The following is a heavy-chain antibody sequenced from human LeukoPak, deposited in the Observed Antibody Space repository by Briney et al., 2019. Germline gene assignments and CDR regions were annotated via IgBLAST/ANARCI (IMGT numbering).Heavy chain of an antibody. D-gene: IGHD3-3*01. CDR3: ARESPEWLPDSPFDL. V-gene: IGHV3-66*01. CDR1: GFTVSSNY. Sequence: GGSLRLSCAASGFTVSSNYMSWVRQAPGKGLEWVSVIYSGGSTYYADSVKGGFTISRDNSKNTLYLQMNSLRAEDTAVYYCARESPEWLPDSPFDLWGRGTLVTVSS. CDR2: IYSGGST. J-gene: IGHJ2*01.